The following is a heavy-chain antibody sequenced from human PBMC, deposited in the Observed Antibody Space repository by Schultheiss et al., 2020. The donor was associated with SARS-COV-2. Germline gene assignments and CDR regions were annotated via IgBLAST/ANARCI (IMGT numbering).Heavy chain of an antibody. V-gene: IGHV3-74*01. D-gene: IGHD4-23*01. CDR3: ASRGMVTGTFDY. CDR2: INSDGSIT. CDR1: GFTFSSYW. J-gene: IGHJ4*02. Sequence: GGSLRLSCAASGFTFSSYWMHWVRQAPGKGLVWVSRINSDGSITSYADSVKGRFTISRDNAKNTLYLEMNSLRTEDTAVYYCASRGMVTGTFDYWGQGTLVTVSS.